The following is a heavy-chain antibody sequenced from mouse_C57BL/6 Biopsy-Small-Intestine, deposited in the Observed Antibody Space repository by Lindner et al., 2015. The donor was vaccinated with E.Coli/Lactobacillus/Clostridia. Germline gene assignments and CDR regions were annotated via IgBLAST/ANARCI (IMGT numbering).Heavy chain of an antibody. J-gene: IGHJ4*01. Sequence: SVKVSCKASGYTFTFYYMYWVRQAPGQGLEWMGIINPSGGSTTYAQKFQGRVTMTRDTSTSTVYMELSSLRSEDTAVYYCARGPQLDLSPSEFYVDYWGQGTLVTVSS. CDR2: INPSGGST. CDR3: ARGPQLDLSPSEFYVDY. D-gene: IGHD3-1*01. V-gene: IGHV1-64*01. CDR1: GYTFTFYY.